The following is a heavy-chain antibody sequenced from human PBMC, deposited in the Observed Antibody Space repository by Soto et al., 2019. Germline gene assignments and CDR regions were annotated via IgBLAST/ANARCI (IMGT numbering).Heavy chain of an antibody. CDR1: GGSISSYY. J-gene: IGHJ6*03. Sequence: PSETLSLTCTVSGGSISSYYGSWIRQPPGKGLEWIGYIYYSGSTNYNPSLKSRVTISVDTSKNQFSLKLSSVTAADTAVYYCARRSAAAGTGYYYYYYMDVWGKGTTVTVSS. CDR3: ARRSAAAGTGYYYYYYMDV. D-gene: IGHD6-13*01. CDR2: IYYSGST. V-gene: IGHV4-59*08.